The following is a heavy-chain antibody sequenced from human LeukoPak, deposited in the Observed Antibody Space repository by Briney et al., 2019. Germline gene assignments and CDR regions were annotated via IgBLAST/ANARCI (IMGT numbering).Heavy chain of an antibody. D-gene: IGHD4-11*01. Sequence: GGSLRLSCEASGFIFSHYGMHWVRQAPGKGLEWVAVIWSDGSNRFYAGSVKGRFTISRDNSQNTVFLEMDSLRAEDTAMYYCAKDAQRGFDYSNSLESWGQGALVTVSS. V-gene: IGHV3-33*06. CDR2: IWSDGSNR. CDR1: GFIFSHYG. CDR3: AKDAQRGFDYSNSLES. J-gene: IGHJ4*02.